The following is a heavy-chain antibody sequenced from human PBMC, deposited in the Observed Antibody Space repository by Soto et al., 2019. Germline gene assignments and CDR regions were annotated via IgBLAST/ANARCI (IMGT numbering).Heavy chain of an antibody. V-gene: IGHV3-23*01. CDR2: ISGSGGST. J-gene: IGHJ5*02. CDR3: AKVGDVNKILCAWIHRPRACGWFDP. Sequence: EVQLLESGGGLVQPGGSLRLSCAASGFTFSSYAMSWVRQAPGKGLEWVSAISGSGGSTYYADSVKGRFTISRDNSKNTLYRQMNSRRAEATAVYYCAKVGDVNKILCAWIHRPRACGWFDPWGQGTLVTVSS. CDR1: GFTFSSYA. D-gene: IGHD3-10*01.